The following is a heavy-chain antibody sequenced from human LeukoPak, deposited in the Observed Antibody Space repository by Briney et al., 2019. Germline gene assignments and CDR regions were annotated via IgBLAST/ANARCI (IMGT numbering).Heavy chain of an antibody. D-gene: IGHD6-13*01. V-gene: IGHV3-49*04. CDR1: GFTFSSYS. J-gene: IGHJ4*02. CDR2: IRSKAYGGTT. CDR3: TRVASSSWLYYFDY. Sequence: GGSLRLSCAASGFTFSSYSMSWVRQAPGKGLEWVGFIRSKAYGGTTEYAASVKGRFTISRDDSKSIAYLQMNSLKTEDTAVYYCTRVASSSWLYYFDYWGQGTLVTVSS.